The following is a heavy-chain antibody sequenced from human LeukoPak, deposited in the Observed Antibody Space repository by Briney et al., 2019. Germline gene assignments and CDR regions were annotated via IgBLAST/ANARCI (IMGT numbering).Heavy chain of an antibody. CDR1: GFTFSSYT. Sequence: GGSLRLSCATSGFTFSSYTMNWVRQTPGKGLEWVSVISGLGGSTYYADSVKGRFAISRDNSKSTLWLQMNSLSADDTAIYYCARDVEARISAAGTFDYWGQGSLVTVSS. CDR3: ARDVEARISAAGTFDY. D-gene: IGHD6-13*01. V-gene: IGHV3-23*01. CDR2: ISGLGGST. J-gene: IGHJ4*02.